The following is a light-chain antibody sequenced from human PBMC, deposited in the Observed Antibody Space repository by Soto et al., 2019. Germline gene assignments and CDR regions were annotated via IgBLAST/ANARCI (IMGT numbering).Light chain of an antibody. V-gene: IGLV1-44*01. CDR1: SSNIGSNT. CDR3: AAWDDSLKEGV. J-gene: IGLJ3*02. Sequence: QAVVTQPPSASGTPGQRVTISCSGSSSNIGSNTVNWYQQLPGTAPKLLIYSFNQRPSGVPDRFSGSKSGTSASLAISGLQSEDEADYYCAAWDDSLKEGVFGGGTKLTVL. CDR2: SFN.